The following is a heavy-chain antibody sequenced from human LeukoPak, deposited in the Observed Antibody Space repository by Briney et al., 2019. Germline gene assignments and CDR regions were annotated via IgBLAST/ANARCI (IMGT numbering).Heavy chain of an antibody. Sequence: KSGGSLRLSCAASGFTFSNYYISWIRQAPGKGLEWVSYISGNGGTKYDADSVKGRFIMTRDSAKNSLYLQMNSLRAEDTAVYYCARLIAAANWYYFDYWGQGTLVTVSS. CDR1: GFTFSNYY. D-gene: IGHD6-13*01. V-gene: IGHV3-11*04. CDR3: ARLIAAANWYYFDY. J-gene: IGHJ4*02. CDR2: ISGNGGTK.